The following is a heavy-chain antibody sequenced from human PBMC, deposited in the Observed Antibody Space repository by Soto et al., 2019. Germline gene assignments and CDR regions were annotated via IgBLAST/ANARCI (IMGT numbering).Heavy chain of an antibody. CDR1: GYTFTGYY. CDR2: INPNSGGT. J-gene: IGHJ4*02. CDR3: ARAYYDFWSVPDY. V-gene: IGHV1-2*02. D-gene: IGHD3-3*01. Sequence: GASVKVSCKASGYTFTGYYMHWVRQAPGQGLEWMGWINPNSGGTNYAQKFQGRVTMTRDTSISTAYMELSRLRSDDTAVYYCARAYYDFWSVPDYWRQGTLVTVSS.